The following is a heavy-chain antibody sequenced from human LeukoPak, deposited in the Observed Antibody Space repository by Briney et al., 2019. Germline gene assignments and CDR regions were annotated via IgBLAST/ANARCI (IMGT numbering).Heavy chain of an antibody. CDR1: GFTFSSYA. Sequence: GGSLRLSCAASGFTFSSYAMHWVRQAPGKGLEWVAVISYDGSNKYYADSVKGRFTISRDNAKNSLYLQMNSLRAEDTAVYYCASDYYYMDVWGKGTTVTISS. V-gene: IGHV3-30*04. CDR2: ISYDGSNK. CDR3: ASDYYYMDV. J-gene: IGHJ6*03.